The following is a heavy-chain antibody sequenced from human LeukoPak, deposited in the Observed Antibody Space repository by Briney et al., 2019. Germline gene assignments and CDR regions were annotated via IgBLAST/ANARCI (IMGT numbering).Heavy chain of an antibody. V-gene: IGHV3-23*01. CDR2: ITDAVGST. J-gene: IGHJ4*02. CDR3: AKEIFSGLLYIDY. Sequence: GGSLRLSCSASGFTFSSYAMHWVRQAPGKGLEWVSAITDAVGSTHYADSVKGRFTISSDNSKNTVYLQMSSLRPEDMAVYYCAKEIFSGLLYIDYWGQGTLVTVSS. CDR1: GFTFSSYA. D-gene: IGHD5-12*01.